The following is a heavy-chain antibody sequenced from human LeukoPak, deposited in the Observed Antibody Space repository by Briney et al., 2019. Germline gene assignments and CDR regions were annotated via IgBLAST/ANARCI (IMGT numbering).Heavy chain of an antibody. CDR1: GFTFDDYA. V-gene: IGHV3-43D*03. D-gene: IGHD1-14*01. J-gene: IGHJ4*02. CDR3: ARDFMYNTLCTGC. CDR2: ISWDGGST. Sequence: GGSLRLSCAASGFTFDDYAMHWVRQAPGKGLEWVSLISWDGGSTYYADSVKGRFTISRDNAKNTLYLQMNSLRAEDTAVYYCARDFMYNTLCTGCWGQGTLVTVSS.